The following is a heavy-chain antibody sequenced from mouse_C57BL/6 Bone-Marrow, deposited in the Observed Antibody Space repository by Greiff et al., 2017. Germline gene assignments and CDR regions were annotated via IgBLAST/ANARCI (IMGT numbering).Heavy chain of an antibody. D-gene: IGHD4-1*01. CDR3: ARLPANWGRFDV. Sequence: EVKLQESGGDLVKPGGSLKLSCAASGFTFSSYGMSWVRQTPDTSLEWVATISSGGSYTYYTDSVKGRFTISRDNAKNTLYLQMSSLKSEDTAMYYCARLPANWGRFDVWGTGTTVTVSS. J-gene: IGHJ1*03. V-gene: IGHV5-6*01. CDR1: GFTFSSYG. CDR2: ISSGGSYT.